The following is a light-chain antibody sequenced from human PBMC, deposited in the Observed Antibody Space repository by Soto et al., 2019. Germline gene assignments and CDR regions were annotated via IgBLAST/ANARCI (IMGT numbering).Light chain of an antibody. CDR2: EVN. J-gene: IGLJ1*01. CDR3: CSYTGSRTLDV. CDR1: SSDVGGHNY. Sequence: QSVLTQPASVSGSPGQSISISCTGTSSDVGGHNYVSWYQQYPGKAPKLMIYEVNIRPSGVSNRFSGSKSGNTASLTISGLLADDEADYYCCSYTGSRTLDVFGTGTKLTVL. V-gene: IGLV2-14*01.